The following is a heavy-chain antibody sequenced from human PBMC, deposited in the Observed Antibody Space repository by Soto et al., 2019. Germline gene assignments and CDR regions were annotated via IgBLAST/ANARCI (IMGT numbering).Heavy chain of an antibody. Sequence: GESLKISCAASGFTFSSYAMHWVRQAPGKGLEWVAVISYDGSNKYYADSVKGRFTISRDNSKNTLYLQMNSLRAEDTAVYYCARDRYCSSTSCYRGEDYYYGMDVWGQGTTVTVS. CDR2: ISYDGSNK. D-gene: IGHD2-2*01. CDR1: GFTFSSYA. V-gene: IGHV3-30-3*01. CDR3: ARDRYCSSTSCYRGEDYYYGMDV. J-gene: IGHJ6*02.